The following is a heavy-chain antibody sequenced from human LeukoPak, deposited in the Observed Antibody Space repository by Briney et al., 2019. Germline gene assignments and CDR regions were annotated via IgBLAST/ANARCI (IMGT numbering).Heavy chain of an antibody. V-gene: IGHV5-51*01. CDR3: ARGDNYCSNSSCYADY. D-gene: IGHD2-2*01. Sequence: GESLKISCKGSGYSFSIYWIAWVRQMPGKGLEWMGIIYPGDSDTRYSPSFQGQVIMSADKSISTAYLQWSSLKASDTAMYYCARGDNYCSNSSCYADYWGQGTLVAVSS. J-gene: IGHJ4*02. CDR2: IYPGDSDT. CDR1: GYSFSIYW.